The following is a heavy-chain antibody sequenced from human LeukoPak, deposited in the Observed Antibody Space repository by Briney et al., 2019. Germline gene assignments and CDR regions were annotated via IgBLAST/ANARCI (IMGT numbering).Heavy chain of an antibody. Sequence: SETLSLTCNVSGASISDYYWSWIRQSPTRGLVWIGYVSSRGATNNNPSLKSRVTTSAHTSENQLSLKLTSVTAADTAVYYCARAQKTMLSRAVYFFDFWGQGLLVTVSS. J-gene: IGHJ4*02. CDR2: VSSRGAT. D-gene: IGHD2-2*01. CDR3: ARAQKTMLSRAVYFFDF. V-gene: IGHV4-59*01. CDR1: GASISDYY.